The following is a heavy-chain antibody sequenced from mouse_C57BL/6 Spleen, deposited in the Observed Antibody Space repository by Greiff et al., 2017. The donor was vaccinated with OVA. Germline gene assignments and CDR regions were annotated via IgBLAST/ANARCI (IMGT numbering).Heavy chain of an antibody. J-gene: IGHJ3*01. CDR3: ARGSSAWFAY. CDR1: GFTFSDYG. Sequence: EVQLVESGGGLVKPGGSLKLSCAASGFTFSDYGMHWVRQAPEKGLEWVAYISSGSGTIYYADTVKGRFTISRDNAKNTLFLQMTRLRSEDTAIYYCARGSSAWFAYWGQGTLVTVSA. D-gene: IGHD1-1*01. CDR2: ISSGSGTI. V-gene: IGHV5-17*01.